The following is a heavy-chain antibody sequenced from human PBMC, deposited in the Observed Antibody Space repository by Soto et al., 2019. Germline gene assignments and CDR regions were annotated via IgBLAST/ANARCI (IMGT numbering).Heavy chain of an antibody. D-gene: IGHD6-13*01. CDR3: ARGGAVAGLIEY. J-gene: IGHJ4*02. V-gene: IGHV3-74*01. CDR1: GFTFNTYW. CDR2: INTDGSTT. Sequence: GGSLRLSCAASGFTFNTYWMNWVRQAPGKGLVWVSRINTDGSTTNYADSVKGRFTISRDNAQSTLYLQMDSLRAEDTAVYYCARGGAVAGLIEYWGQGT.